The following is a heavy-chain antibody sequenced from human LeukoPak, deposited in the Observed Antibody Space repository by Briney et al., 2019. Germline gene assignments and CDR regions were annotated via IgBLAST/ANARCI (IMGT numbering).Heavy chain of an antibody. J-gene: IGHJ3*02. CDR1: RFTFSSYA. V-gene: IGHV3-23*01. CDR2: VSGNGAGT. Sequence: GGSLRLSCAASRFTFSSYAMSWVRQAPGKRLEWVSGVSGNGAGTYYADSVKGRFTISRDNFKNMLYLQMNSLRAEDTAVYYCAKDAPARAFDIWGQGTMVTVSS. CDR3: AKDAPARAFDI.